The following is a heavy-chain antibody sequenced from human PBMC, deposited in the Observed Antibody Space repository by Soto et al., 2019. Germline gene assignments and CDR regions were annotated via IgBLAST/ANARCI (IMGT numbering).Heavy chain of an antibody. D-gene: IGHD2-2*01. Sequence: RAAVQVSCKASGCCFTSYGISWVRQAPGQGREWMGWISAYNGNTNYAQKLQGRVTMTTDTSTSTAYMELRSLRSVDTAGYYCARKNLAPIVVVPAACDYWGQGTLVTVSS. CDR2: ISAYNGNT. CDR1: GCCFTSYG. V-gene: IGHV1-18*01. CDR3: ARKNLAPIVVVPAACDY. J-gene: IGHJ4*02.